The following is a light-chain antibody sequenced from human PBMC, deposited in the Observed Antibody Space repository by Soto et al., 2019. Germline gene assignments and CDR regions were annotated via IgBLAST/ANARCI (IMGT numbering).Light chain of an antibody. J-gene: IGKJ2*01. CDR2: AAS. CDR1: QSIATF. V-gene: IGKV1-39*01. CDR3: QQSYRTPHT. Sequence: DIQMTQSPSSLSASVGDRVTITCRASQSIATFLNWYQQRPGQAPRLLIYAASNLENGVPSTFRGSGSETLFTLTISSLQPEDFATYYCQQSYRTPHTFGPGTKLETK.